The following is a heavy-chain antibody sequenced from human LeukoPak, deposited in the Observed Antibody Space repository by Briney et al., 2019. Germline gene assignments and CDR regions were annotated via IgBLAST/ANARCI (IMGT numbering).Heavy chain of an antibody. CDR1: GFTFSSYA. Sequence: GGSLRLSCAASGFTFSSYAMSWVRQAPGKGLEWVSAIRGSGGSTYYADSVKGRFTISRDNSKNTLYLQMNSLRAEDTAVYYCAKVSCSSTSCYIEGYFDYWGQGTLVTVSS. D-gene: IGHD2-2*02. V-gene: IGHV3-23*01. J-gene: IGHJ4*02. CDR3: AKVSCSSTSCYIEGYFDY. CDR2: IRGSGGST.